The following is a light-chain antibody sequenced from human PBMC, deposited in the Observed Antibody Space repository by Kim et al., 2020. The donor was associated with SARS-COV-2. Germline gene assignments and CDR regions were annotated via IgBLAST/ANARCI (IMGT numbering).Light chain of an antibody. CDR1: QSVSSN. Sequence: VSPCEGATLSCRASQSVSSNLAWYQQKPGQPPRLLIYGASTRATGIPARFSGGGSGTEFTLTISSLQSEDFAVYYCQQYNDWPPNTFGQGTKLEI. CDR2: GAS. J-gene: IGKJ2*01. V-gene: IGKV3-15*01. CDR3: QQYNDWPPNT.